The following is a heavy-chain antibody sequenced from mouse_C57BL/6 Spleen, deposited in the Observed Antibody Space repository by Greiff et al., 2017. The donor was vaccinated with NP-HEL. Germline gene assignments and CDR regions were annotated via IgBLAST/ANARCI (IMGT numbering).Heavy chain of an antibody. J-gene: IGHJ2*01. CDR1: GYAFTNYL. D-gene: IGHD2-2*01. CDR2: INPGSGGT. CDR3: ARGGVTTQDYCDY. Sequence: VQLQQSGAELVRPGTSVKVSCKASGYAFTNYLIEWVKQRPGQGLEWIGVINPGSGGTNYNEKFKGKATLTADKSSSTAYMQLSSLTSEDSAVYFCARGGVTTQDYCDYWGQGTTLTVSS. V-gene: IGHV1-54*01.